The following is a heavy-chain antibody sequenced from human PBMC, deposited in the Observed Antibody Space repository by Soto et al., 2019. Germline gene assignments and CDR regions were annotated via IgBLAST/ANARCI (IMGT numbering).Heavy chain of an antibody. Sequence: SVKVYCKVSLYTLTELSMHCVRQAPGKGLEWMGGFDPEDGETIYAQKFQGRVTMTEDTSTDTAYMELSSLRSEDTAVYYCATDRDSSGWSWGQGTLVTVSS. V-gene: IGHV1-24*01. J-gene: IGHJ4*02. CDR2: FDPEDGET. D-gene: IGHD6-19*01. CDR1: LYTLTELS. CDR3: ATDRDSSGWS.